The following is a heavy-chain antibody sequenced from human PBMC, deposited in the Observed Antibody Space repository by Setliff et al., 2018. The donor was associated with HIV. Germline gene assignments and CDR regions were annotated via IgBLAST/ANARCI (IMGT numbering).Heavy chain of an antibody. CDR1: GFTFSTSG. J-gene: IGHJ6*03. Sequence: PGGSLRLSCAASGFTFSTSGMNWVRQAPGKGLEWVSSISSRGGSVYYADSVRGRFTISRDNANNLLYLQMNSLRAEGTALYYCVREDIVTTGGRLDYYMDVWGKGTTVTVSS. CDR2: ISSRGGSV. D-gene: IGHD5-12*01. V-gene: IGHV3-21*04. CDR3: VREDIVTTGGRLDYYMDV.